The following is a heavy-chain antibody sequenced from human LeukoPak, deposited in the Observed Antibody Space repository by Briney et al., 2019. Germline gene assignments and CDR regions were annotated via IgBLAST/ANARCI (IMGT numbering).Heavy chain of an antibody. V-gene: IGHV4-39*01. J-gene: IGHJ5*02. CDR2: IYYSGTT. CDR1: GGSISSKIYY. Sequence: SETLSLTCTVSGGSISSKIYYWAWIRQSPGKGLKWIATIYYSGTTYYNPSLESRVTISLDTPKNQFSLKVTSVTAADTAIYYCARHDSYGSVNWFDPWGQGTLVTVSS. CDR3: ARHDSYGSVNWFDP. D-gene: IGHD3-10*01.